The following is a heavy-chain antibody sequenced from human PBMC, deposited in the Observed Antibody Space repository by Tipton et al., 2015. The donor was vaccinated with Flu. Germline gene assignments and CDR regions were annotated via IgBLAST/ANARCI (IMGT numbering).Heavy chain of an antibody. CDR3: ATLTADDY. V-gene: IGHV3-48*03. Sequence: GSLRLSCAASGFPFSNYEMNWVRQAPGKGLEWLSYISSGASTISYADSVRGRFTISRDNAKNSLYLQLNSLRTEDTALYYCATLTADDYWGQGDVVTVSS. CDR1: GFPFSNYE. CDR2: ISSGASTI. J-gene: IGHJ4*02. D-gene: IGHD7-27*01.